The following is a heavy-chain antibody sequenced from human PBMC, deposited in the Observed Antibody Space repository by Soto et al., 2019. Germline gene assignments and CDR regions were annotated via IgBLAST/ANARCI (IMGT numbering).Heavy chain of an antibody. J-gene: IGHJ4*02. Sequence: EVQLLESGGGLVQPGGSLRLSCAASGFTCSSYAMSWVRQAPGKGLEWVSAISGSGGSTYYADSVKGRFTISRDNSKNTLYLQMNSLRAEDTAVYYCAKEGSNRIAAARPFDYWGQGTLVTVSS. CDR3: AKEGSNRIAAARPFDY. V-gene: IGHV3-23*01. CDR1: GFTCSSYA. CDR2: ISGSGGST. D-gene: IGHD6-13*01.